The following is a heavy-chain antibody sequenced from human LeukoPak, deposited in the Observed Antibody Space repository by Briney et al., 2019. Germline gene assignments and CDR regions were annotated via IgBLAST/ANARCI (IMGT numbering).Heavy chain of an antibody. J-gene: IGHJ6*03. V-gene: IGHV3-48*03. CDR1: GFTFSTYE. D-gene: IGHD2-15*01. Sequence: PGGSLRLSCAASGFTFSTYEMNWVRQAQGKGLEWVSYISSSGSTVYYADSVKGRFTISRDNAKNSLYLQMNSLRAEDTAVYYCARRKYCSGGSCPTNYYYYYMDVWGKGTTVTVSS. CDR2: ISSSGSTV. CDR3: ARRKYCSGGSCPTNYYYYYMDV.